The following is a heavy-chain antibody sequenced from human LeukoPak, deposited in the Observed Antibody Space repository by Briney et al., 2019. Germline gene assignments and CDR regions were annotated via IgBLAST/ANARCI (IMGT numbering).Heavy chain of an antibody. CDR2: IKQDGSEK. CDR3: ARMSGIAVAAIWISYFDY. D-gene: IGHD6-19*01. CDR1: GFTFGAYY. Sequence: GESLRLSCAASGFTFGAYYMTWVRQAPGKGLEWVANIKQDGSEKYYVDSVKGRFTISRDNANNSLYLQMNSLRAEGTAVYYCARMSGIAVAAIWISYFDYWGQGTLVTVSS. J-gene: IGHJ4*02. V-gene: IGHV3-7*03.